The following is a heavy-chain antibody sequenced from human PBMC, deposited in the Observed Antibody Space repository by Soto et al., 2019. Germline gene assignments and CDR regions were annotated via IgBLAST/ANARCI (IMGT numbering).Heavy chain of an antibody. CDR1: GFSFSSYA. V-gene: IGHV3-30-3*01. Sequence: GGSLRLSCAASGFSFSSYAMHWVRQAPGKGLEWVAVISYDGSNKYYADSVKGRFTISRDNSKNTLYLQMNSLRAEDTAVYYCARDLRRGVATIYLDYWGQGTLVTV. CDR3: ARDLRRGVATIYLDY. J-gene: IGHJ4*02. CDR2: ISYDGSNK. D-gene: IGHD5-12*01.